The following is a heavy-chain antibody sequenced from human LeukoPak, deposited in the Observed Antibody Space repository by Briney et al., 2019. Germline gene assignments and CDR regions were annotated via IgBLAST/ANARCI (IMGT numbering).Heavy chain of an antibody. Sequence: PSETLSLTCTVSGGSISSGDYYWSWIRQPPGKGLEWIGYIYYSGSTYYNPSLKSRVTISVDTSKNQFSLKLSSVTAADTAVYYCARAGMGVYDYVWGSYRYTSFDYWGQGTLVTVSS. CDR1: GGSISSGDYY. CDR2: IYYSGST. V-gene: IGHV4-30-4*01. J-gene: IGHJ4*02. CDR3: ARAGMGVYDYVWGSYRYTSFDY. D-gene: IGHD3-16*02.